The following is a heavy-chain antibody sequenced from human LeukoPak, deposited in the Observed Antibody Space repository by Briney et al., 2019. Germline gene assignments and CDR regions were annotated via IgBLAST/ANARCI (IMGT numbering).Heavy chain of an antibody. D-gene: IGHD2-2*03. J-gene: IGHJ4*02. CDR3: ARGGGYCSTTSCYPFDY. CDR1: GYTFTSYG. Sequence: ASVKVSCKASGYTFTSYGISWVRQAPGQGLEWMGWISTSNGATKYAQKLQDRVTMTADTSTSTAYMELRSLRSDDTAVYYCARGGGYCSTTSCYPFDYWGQGTLVTVSS. V-gene: IGHV1-18*01. CDR2: ISTSNGAT.